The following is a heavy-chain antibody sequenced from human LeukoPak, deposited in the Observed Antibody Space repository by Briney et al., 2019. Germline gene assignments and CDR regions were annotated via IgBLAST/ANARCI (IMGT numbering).Heavy chain of an antibody. Sequence: GSLRLSCAASGFTFRIFGLNWVRQAPGKGPEWIGRIYTSGSTNYNPSLKSRVTMSVDTSKNQFSLKLSSVTAADTAVYYCAVLAGTGWFDPWGQGTLVTVSS. V-gene: IGHV4-59*10. J-gene: IGHJ5*02. D-gene: IGHD1-7*01. CDR1: GFTFRIFG. CDR3: AVLAGTGWFDP. CDR2: IYTSGST.